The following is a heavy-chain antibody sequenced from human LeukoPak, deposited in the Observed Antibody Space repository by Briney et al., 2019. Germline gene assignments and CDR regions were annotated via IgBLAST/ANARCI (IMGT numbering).Heavy chain of an antibody. Sequence: ASVKVSCKASGYTFTSYAMHWVRQAPGQRLEWMGWINAGNGNTKYSQKFQGRVTITRDTSASTAYMELSSLRSEDTAVYYCARVSCDGYYFDYWGQGTLVTVSS. D-gene: IGHD2-2*01. CDR2: INAGNGNT. J-gene: IGHJ4*02. CDR1: GYTFTSYA. CDR3: ARVSCDGYYFDY. V-gene: IGHV1-3*01.